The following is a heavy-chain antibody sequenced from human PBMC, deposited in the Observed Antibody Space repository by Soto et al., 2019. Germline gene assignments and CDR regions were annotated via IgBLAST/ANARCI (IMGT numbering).Heavy chain of an antibody. CDR2: INHSGST. V-gene: IGHV4-34*01. J-gene: IGHJ6*03. D-gene: IGHD4-17*01. CDR1: GGSFSGYY. Sequence: PSETLSLTCAVYGGSFSGYYWSWIRQPPGKGLEWIGEINHSGSTNYNPSLKSRVTISVDTSKNQFSLKLSSVTAADTAVYYCAREGPRRLQYYYYYYMAVWGKGTTVTVSS. CDR3: AREGPRRLQYYYYYYMAV.